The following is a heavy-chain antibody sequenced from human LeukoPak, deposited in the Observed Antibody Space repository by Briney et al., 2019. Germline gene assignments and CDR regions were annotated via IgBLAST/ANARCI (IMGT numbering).Heavy chain of an antibody. V-gene: IGHV3-30*02. J-gene: IGHJ4*02. CDR1: GFMFSSYG. CDR3: AKGPLRSHFDY. D-gene: IGHD4-17*01. CDR2: VRSDESNK. Sequence: GGSLRLSCAASGFMFSSYGMHWVRQAPGKGLELVAFVRSDESNKYYLDSVKGRFTISRDNSKNTLYLQMDSLRSEDTAVYFCAKGPLRSHFDYWGQGTLVTVSS.